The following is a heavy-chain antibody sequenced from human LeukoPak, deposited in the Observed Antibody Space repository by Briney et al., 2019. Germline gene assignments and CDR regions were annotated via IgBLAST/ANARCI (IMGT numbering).Heavy chain of an antibody. Sequence: GGSLRLSCAASGFTFNTFNMNWVRQARGKGLEWVSSITSGGDYIYYADSVKGRFTTSIDNAKNSLSLQLNSLRVEDTAVYYCARGHYDVLAASYKWTPDYWGQGTLVTVSS. CDR2: ITSGGDYI. CDR3: ARGHYDVLAASYKWTPDY. D-gene: IGHD3-9*01. V-gene: IGHV3-21*01. J-gene: IGHJ4*02. CDR1: GFTFNTFN.